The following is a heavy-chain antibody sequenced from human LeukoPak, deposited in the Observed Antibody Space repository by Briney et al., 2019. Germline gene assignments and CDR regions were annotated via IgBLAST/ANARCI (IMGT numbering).Heavy chain of an antibody. J-gene: IGHJ4*02. V-gene: IGHV4-34*01. CDR1: GGSFSGYY. CDR3: ARVSEQWLVRYYVDY. Sequence: SETLSLTCAVYGGSFSGYYWSWIRQPPGKGLEWIGEINHSGSTNYNPSLKSRVTISVDTSKNQFSLKLSSVTAADTAVYYCARVSEQWLVRYYVDYWGQGTLVTVSS. D-gene: IGHD6-19*01. CDR2: INHSGST.